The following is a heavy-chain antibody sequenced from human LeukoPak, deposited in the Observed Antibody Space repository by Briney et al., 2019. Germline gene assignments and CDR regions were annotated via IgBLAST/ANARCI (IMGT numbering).Heavy chain of an antibody. CDR2: IYPGDSDT. D-gene: IGHD6-19*01. CDR1: GYIFTSYW. Sequence: GESLQISCQGSGYIFTSYWIGWGRQLPGKGLEWMGIIYPGDSDTRYSPSFQGQVTISADKSISTAYLQWSSLKASDTAMYYCARRIAVAGTVVVDYWGQGTLVTVSS. V-gene: IGHV5-51*01. CDR3: ARRIAVAGTVVVDY. J-gene: IGHJ4*02.